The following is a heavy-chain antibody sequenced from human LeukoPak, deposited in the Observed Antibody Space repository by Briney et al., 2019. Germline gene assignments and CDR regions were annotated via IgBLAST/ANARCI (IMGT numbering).Heavy chain of an antibody. Sequence: PGGSLRLSCAASGFTFDDYAMHWVRQAPGKGLEWVSGISWNSGSIGYADSVKGRFTISRDNAKNSLYLQMNSLRAEDTALYYCAKGTSPYYYYGMDVWGQGTTVTVSS. D-gene: IGHD2-2*01. CDR3: AKGTSPYYYYGMDV. V-gene: IGHV3-9*01. CDR1: GFTFDDYA. CDR2: ISWNSGSI. J-gene: IGHJ6*02.